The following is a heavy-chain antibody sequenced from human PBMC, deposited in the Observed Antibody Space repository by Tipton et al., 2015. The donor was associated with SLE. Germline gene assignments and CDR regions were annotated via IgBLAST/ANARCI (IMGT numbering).Heavy chain of an antibody. D-gene: IGHD3-16*01. CDR3: AKDDGARFFDF. Sequence: SLRLSCAASGFTFSSYGMHWVRQAPGKGLEWVAVIWFDESLKYYADSVKGRFTISRDNSKKTLYLQMNSLRPEDTAVYYCAKDDGARFFDFWGQGTLVTVSS. CDR1: GFTFSSYG. J-gene: IGHJ4*02. CDR2: IWFDESLK. V-gene: IGHV3-30*18.